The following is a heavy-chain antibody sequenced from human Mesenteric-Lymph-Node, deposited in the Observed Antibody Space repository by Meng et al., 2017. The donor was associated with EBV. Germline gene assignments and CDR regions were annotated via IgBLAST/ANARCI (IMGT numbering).Heavy chain of an antibody. CDR1: GDSVSSSSAA. V-gene: IGHV6-1*01. CDR3: ARGATSVFDL. J-gene: IGHJ2*01. CDR2: TYYRSKWYN. Sequence: QVQLQQAGPGLVKPSQTLSLPCVISGDSVSSSSAAWTWIRQSPSRDLEWLGRTYYRSKWYNDYAVFVKSRITINPDTSKNQFSLQLNSVTPEDTAVYYCARGATSVFDLWGRGTLVTVSA.